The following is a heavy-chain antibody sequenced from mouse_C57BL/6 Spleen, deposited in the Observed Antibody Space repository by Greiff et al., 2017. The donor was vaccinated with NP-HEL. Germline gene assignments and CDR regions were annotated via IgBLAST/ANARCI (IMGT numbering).Heavy chain of an antibody. CDR2: INPNNGGT. CDR3: ARSTGLHYYGGYWYFDV. D-gene: IGHD1-2*01. CDR1: GYTFTDYN. J-gene: IGHJ1*03. Sequence: EVQLQQSGPELVKPGASVKIPCKASGYTFTDYNMDWVKQSHGKSLEWIGDINPNNGGTIYNQKFKGKATLTVDKSSSTAYMELRSLTSEDTAVYYCARSTGLHYYGGYWYFDVWGTGTTVTVSS. V-gene: IGHV1-18*01.